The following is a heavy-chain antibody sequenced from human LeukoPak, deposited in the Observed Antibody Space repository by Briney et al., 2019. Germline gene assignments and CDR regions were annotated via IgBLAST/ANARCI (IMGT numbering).Heavy chain of an antibody. CDR2: IHYSGLT. J-gene: IGHJ4*02. D-gene: IGHD1-7*01. CDR1: GGSVNGYY. CDR3: ARDPPEDEWNSLDS. Sequence: SETLSLTCTVSGGSVNGYYWNWIRQAPGKGLEWIGFIHYSGLTVYSPSLQSRVSMSVDTSRNQFSLDLSSVTAADTALYYCARDPPEDEWNSLDSWGQGTLVTVSS. V-gene: IGHV4-59*02.